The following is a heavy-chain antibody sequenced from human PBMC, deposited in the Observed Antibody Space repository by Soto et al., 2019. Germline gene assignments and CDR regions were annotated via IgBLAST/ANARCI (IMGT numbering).Heavy chain of an antibody. CDR1: GGSVSSGSYY. J-gene: IGHJ5*02. CDR2: IYYSGST. CDR3: ARGYSTVTTYWFDP. D-gene: IGHD4-17*01. Sequence: NPSEPLSLTCTVSGGSVSSGSYYWSWIRQPPGKGLEWIGYIYYSGSTNYNPSLKSRVTISVDTSKNQLSLKLSSVTAADTAVYYCARGYSTVTTYWFDPWGQGTLVTVSS. V-gene: IGHV4-61*01.